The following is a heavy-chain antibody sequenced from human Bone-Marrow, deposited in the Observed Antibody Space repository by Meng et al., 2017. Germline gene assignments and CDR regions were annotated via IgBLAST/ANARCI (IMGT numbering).Heavy chain of an antibody. CDR1: GYTFPDYW. D-gene: IGHD6-13*01. Sequence: QGQLVKSGAEVKKPGASVKVSCQAFGYTFPDYWVHWVRRAPGQGLEWMGRINPRSGDTHYAQRFQGRVTMTGDTSISTAYMELSGLRSDDTAMYYCARDEDISAAGKLFGDYWGQGTLVTVSS. CDR2: INPRSGDT. CDR3: ARDEDISAAGKLFGDY. V-gene: IGHV1-2*06. J-gene: IGHJ4*02.